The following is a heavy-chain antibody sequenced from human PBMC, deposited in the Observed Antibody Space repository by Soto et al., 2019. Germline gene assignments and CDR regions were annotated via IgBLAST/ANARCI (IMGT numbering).Heavy chain of an antibody. V-gene: IGHV3-23*01. J-gene: IGHJ4*02. CDR1: GFTFSSYA. CDR2: IPSSGDST. D-gene: IGHD2-15*01. Sequence: EVQLLESGGGLVQPGGSLRLSCAASGFTFSSYAMSWVRQAPGRGLEWVSTIPSSGDSTYYTDSVKGRFTISRDNSKNTLYLQMDSLRAEDTAVYYCAKRYWYDASCLWDSWGQGTLVTVSS. CDR3: AKRYWYDASCLWDS.